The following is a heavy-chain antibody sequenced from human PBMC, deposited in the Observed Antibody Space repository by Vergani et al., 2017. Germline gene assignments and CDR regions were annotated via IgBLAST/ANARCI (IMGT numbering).Heavy chain of an antibody. CDR1: GFSLSNARMG. CDR3: ARTVGYPTMYSSSWSFDY. D-gene: IGHD6-13*01. Sequence: QVTLKESGPVLVKPTEPLTLTCTVSGFSLSNARMGVSWIRQPPGKALEWLAHIFSNDEKSYSTSLKSRLTISEDTYKSQVVLTMTNMDPLDTATYYCARTVGYPTMYSSSWSFDYGGQGTLVTVSS. V-gene: IGHV2-26*01. J-gene: IGHJ4*02. CDR2: IFSNDEK.